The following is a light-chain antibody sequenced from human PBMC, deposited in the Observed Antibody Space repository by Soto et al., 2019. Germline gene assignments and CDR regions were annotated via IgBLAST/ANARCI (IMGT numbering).Light chain of an antibody. J-gene: IGKJ1*01. V-gene: IGKV3-20*01. Sequence: EIVLTQSPGTLSLSPGERATLSCRASQSVSSSYLAWYQQKPGQAPRPLIYGASSRAIGIPDRFSGSGSGPDFTLTISRLEPEDVAVYYCQQYGSSPWTFGQGTKVEIK. CDR3: QQYGSSPWT. CDR1: QSVSSSY. CDR2: GAS.